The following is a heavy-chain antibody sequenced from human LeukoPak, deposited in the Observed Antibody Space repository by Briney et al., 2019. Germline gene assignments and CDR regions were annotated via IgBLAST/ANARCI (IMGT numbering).Heavy chain of an antibody. CDR2: IYYSGST. V-gene: IGHV4-39*01. CDR1: GGSSSSISYY. Sequence: KASDTLSLTCTVSGGSSSSISYYWGWIRQPPGKGREWIGSIYYSGSTYYNPSLKSRVTISVDASKNQFSLKLSSVTAADTAVYYCARHDGVWYSRSWYLDYWGQGTLVTVSS. J-gene: IGHJ4*02. CDR3: ARHDGVWYSRSWYLDY. D-gene: IGHD6-13*01.